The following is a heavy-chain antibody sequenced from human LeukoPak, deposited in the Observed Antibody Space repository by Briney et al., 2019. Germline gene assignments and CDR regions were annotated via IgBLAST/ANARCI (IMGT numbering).Heavy chain of an antibody. J-gene: IGHJ3*02. D-gene: IGHD2-15*01. CDR2: IYPGDSDT. Sequence: GESLKISCKGSGYSFTDYWIGWVRQMPGKGLEWMGIIYPGDSDTRYSPSFQGQVTISADKSISTAYLQWSSLKASDTAMYYCARGGSIPGYCSGGSCYDLAFDIWGQGTMVTVSS. V-gene: IGHV5-51*01. CDR1: GYSFTDYW. CDR3: ARGGSIPGYCSGGSCYDLAFDI.